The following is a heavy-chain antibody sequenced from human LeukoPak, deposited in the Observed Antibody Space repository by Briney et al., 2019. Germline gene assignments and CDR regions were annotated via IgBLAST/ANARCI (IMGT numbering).Heavy chain of an antibody. CDR3: AHCSGGSCYPPLDY. Sequence: GGSLRLSCAASGLTFSTNAMRWVRQAPGKGLEWVSAIYGGSGETTYYAASVKCRFTIARDNSKSTLYLQMHSLRAEDTAVYYCAHCSGGSCYPPLDYWGQGTLVTVSS. D-gene: IGHD2-15*01. V-gene: IGHV3-23*01. CDR1: GLTFSTNA. J-gene: IGHJ4*02. CDR2: IYGGSGETT.